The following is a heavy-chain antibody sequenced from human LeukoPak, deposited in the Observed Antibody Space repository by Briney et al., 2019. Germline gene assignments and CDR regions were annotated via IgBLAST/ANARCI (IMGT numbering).Heavy chain of an antibody. CDR1: GFTFSSYA. CDR2: ISYDGSNK. CDR3: ATNNWNYGGADY. J-gene: IGHJ4*02. Sequence: PGRSLRLSCAASGFTFSSYAMHRVRQAPGKGLEWVAVISYDGSNKYYADSVKGRFTISRDNSKNTLYLQMNSLRAEDTAVYYCATNNWNYGGADYWGQGTLVTVSS. V-gene: IGHV3-30*04. D-gene: IGHD1-7*01.